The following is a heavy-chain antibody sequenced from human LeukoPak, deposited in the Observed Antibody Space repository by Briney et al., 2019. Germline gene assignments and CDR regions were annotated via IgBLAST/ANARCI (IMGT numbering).Heavy chain of an antibody. J-gene: IGHJ4*02. CDR1: GDTFTTYA. CDR2: IIPMFGTP. V-gene: IGHV1-69*06. Sequence: ASVKDSCKTSGDTFTTYAIIWVRQAPGQGLEWMGGIIPMFGTPNYAQRLQGRVTITADTSTDTAYMELSSLRSEDTAVYYCATDAYGGNYWGQGTLVTVSS. CDR3: ATDAYGGNY. D-gene: IGHD4-23*01.